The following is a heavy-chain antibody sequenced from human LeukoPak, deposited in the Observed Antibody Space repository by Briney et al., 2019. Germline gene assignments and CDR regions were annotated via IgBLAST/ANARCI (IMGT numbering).Heavy chain of an antibody. Sequence: KTGGSLRLSCAASGFTFSDYYMTWIRQAPGKGLEWVSYLSGSSSYTDYADPVKGRFTISRDNAKNSLYLQMNSLRAEDTAVYYCARRSYSSGWYFFDYWGQGTLVTVSS. D-gene: IGHD6-19*01. CDR3: ARRSYSSGWYFFDY. CDR2: LSGSSSYT. V-gene: IGHV3-11*03. J-gene: IGHJ4*02. CDR1: GFTFSDYY.